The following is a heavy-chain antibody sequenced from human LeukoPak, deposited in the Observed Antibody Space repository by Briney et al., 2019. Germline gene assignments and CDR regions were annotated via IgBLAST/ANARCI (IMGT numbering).Heavy chain of an antibody. Sequence: GGSLRLSCAASGFTFSSYGMHWVRQAPGKGLDWVAVISYDGSNKYYADSVKGRFTISRDTSKNTLFLQMNSLRAEDTAVHYCAKGSNRGVATIDYWGEGTLVTVSS. J-gene: IGHJ4*02. CDR2: ISYDGSNK. CDR3: AKGSNRGVATIDY. D-gene: IGHD5-12*01. CDR1: GFTFSSYG. V-gene: IGHV3-30*18.